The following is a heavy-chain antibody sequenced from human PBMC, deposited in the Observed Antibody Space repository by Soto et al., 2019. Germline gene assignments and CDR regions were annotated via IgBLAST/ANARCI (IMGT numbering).Heavy chain of an antibody. CDR2: INPTGGST. V-gene: IGHV1-46*03. D-gene: IGHD3-16*01. CDR3: TRGLIYYFDY. CDR1: AYTFTNYF. J-gene: IGHJ4*02. Sequence: ASVKVSCKASAYTFTNYFIHWVRQAPGQGLEWMGIINPTGGSTSYAQKFQGRVTVTRDTSTSTVYMELSSLRSEDTAVYYCTRGLIYYFDYWGQGTLVTVSS.